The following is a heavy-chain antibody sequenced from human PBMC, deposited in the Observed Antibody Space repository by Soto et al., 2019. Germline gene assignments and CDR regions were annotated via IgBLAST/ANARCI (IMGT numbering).Heavy chain of an antibody. J-gene: IGHJ6*02. V-gene: IGHV4-39*01. D-gene: IGHD4-4*01. CDR3: GQHPATSVTYFYGMDV. CDR2: IYYSGTT. Sequence: SQTLSLTCTVSGGSVGSSSFLWGWIRQSPGKELEWIGSIYYSGTTYYNPSLKSRVTISVDTSKSQFSLKVSSVTAADTAVYYSGQHPATSVTYFYGMDVWGQGTTVTVS. CDR1: GGSVGSSSFL.